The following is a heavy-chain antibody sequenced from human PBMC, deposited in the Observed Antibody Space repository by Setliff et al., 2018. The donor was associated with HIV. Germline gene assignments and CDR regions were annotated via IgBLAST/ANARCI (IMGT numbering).Heavy chain of an antibody. CDR2: INHRGST. J-gene: IGHJ6*03. CDR1: GGSISSSY. Sequence: SETLSLTCTVSGGSISSSYWTWTRQPPGKGLKWIGEINHRGSTNCNPSLKSRVSISVDTSKNQFFLELTSVTAADTAVYYCARGATLLPGYSDRWEYFYMDVWGKGTTVTVSS. V-gene: IGHV4-34*01. D-gene: IGHD5-12*01. CDR3: ARGATLLPGYSDRWEYFYMDV.